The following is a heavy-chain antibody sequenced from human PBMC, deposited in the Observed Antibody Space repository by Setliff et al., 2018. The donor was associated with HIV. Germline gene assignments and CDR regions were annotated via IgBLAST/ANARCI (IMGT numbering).Heavy chain of an antibody. CDR2: IYTSGST. CDR1: GGSISSSAYY. J-gene: IGHJ4*02. D-gene: IGHD3-9*01. CDR3: AREDWAEHY. V-gene: IGHV4-61*05. Sequence: PSETLSLTCSVSGGSISSSAYYWGWIRQPPGKGLEWIGHIYTSGSTNYNPSLKSRVTISVDTSKNQFSLKLSSVTAADTAVYYCAREDWAEHYWGQGTLVTVSS.